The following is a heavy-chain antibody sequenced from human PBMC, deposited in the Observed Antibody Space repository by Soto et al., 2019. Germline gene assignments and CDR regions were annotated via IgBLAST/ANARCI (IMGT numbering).Heavy chain of an antibody. CDR2: ISSSSSYT. V-gene: IGHV3-11*06. D-gene: IGHD1-26*01. CDR1: GFTFSDYY. CDR3: ARDSVGATDYWYFDL. J-gene: IGHJ2*01. Sequence: GGSLRLSCAASGFTFSDYYMSWIRQAPGKGLEWVSYISSSSSYTNYADSVKGRFTISRDNAKNSLYLQMNSLRAEDTAVYYCARDSVGATDYWYFDLWGRGTLVTVSS.